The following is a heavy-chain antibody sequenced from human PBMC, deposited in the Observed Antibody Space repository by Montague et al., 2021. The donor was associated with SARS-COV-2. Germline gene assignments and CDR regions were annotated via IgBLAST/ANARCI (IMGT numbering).Heavy chain of an antibody. CDR3: ARGPTNNIGMVAKCLDY. J-gene: IGHJ4*02. CDR1: GGSFSGYY. Sequence: SETLSLTCAVYGGSFSGYYWNWIRQPPGKGLEWIGEFNHSGSTNYNPSLKSRVTISVDTSNNQFSLKLTSVTAADTAVYYCARGPTNNIGMVAKCLDYWGQGTLVTVSS. V-gene: IGHV4-34*01. D-gene: IGHD5-12*01. CDR2: FNHSGST.